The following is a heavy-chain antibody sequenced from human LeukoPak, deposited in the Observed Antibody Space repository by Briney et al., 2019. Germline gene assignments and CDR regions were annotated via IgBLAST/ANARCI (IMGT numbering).Heavy chain of an antibody. CDR2: ISAYNGNT. CDR1: GYTFTSYG. CDR3: ARDLAGHNWFDP. V-gene: IGHV1-18*01. Sequence: ASVKVSYTASGYTFTSYGISWVRQAPGQGLEWMGWISAYNGNTNYAQKLQGRVTMTTDTSTSTAYMELRSLRSDDTAVYYCARDLAGHNWFDPWGQGTLVTVSS. J-gene: IGHJ5*02. D-gene: IGHD6-19*01.